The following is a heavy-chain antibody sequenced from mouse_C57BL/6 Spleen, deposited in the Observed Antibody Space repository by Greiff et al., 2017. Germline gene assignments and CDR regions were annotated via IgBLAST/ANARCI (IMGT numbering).Heavy chain of an antibody. CDR1: GFTFSDYG. V-gene: IGHV5-17*01. CDR3: AREITTVPYYFDY. CDR2: ISSGSSTI. D-gene: IGHD1-1*01. J-gene: IGHJ2*01. Sequence: LVESGGGLVKPGGSLKLSCAASGFTFSDYGMHWVRQAPEKGLEWVAYISSGSSTIYYADTVKGRFTISRDNAKNTLFLQMTSLRSEDTAMYYCAREITTVPYYFDYWGQGTTLTVSS.